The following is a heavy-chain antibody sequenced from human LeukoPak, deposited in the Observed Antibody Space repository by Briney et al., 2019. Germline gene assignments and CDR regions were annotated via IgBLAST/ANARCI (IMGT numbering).Heavy chain of an antibody. CDR2: IYSGGST. CDR1: GFTFSSYS. D-gene: IGHD6-19*01. CDR3: ASAGYSSGWYPYYFDY. Sequence: GSLRLSCAASGFTFSSYSMNWVRQAPGKGLEWGSVIYSGGSTYYADSVKGRFTISRHNSKNTLYLQMNSLRAEDTAVYYCASAGYSSGWYPYYFDYWGQGTLVTVSS. J-gene: IGHJ4*02. V-gene: IGHV3-53*04.